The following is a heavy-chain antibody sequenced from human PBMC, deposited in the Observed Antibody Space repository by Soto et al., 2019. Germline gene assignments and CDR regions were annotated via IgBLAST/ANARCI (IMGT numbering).Heavy chain of an antibody. D-gene: IGHD3-9*01. J-gene: IGHJ4*02. CDR2: INPADSDT. V-gene: IGHV5-51*01. CDR1: GYSFTNYW. CDR3: VRPDSTGYYSN. Sequence: PGESLKISCKGSGYSFTNYWIGWVRQMPGKGLEWMGIINPADSDTRYSPSFQGQVTVSVDKSISTAYLQRGSLKASDTAMYYCVRPDSTGYYSNWGQGTPVTVSS.